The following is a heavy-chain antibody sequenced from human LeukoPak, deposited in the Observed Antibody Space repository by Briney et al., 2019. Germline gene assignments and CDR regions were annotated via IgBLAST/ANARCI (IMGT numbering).Heavy chain of an antibody. CDR3: ARAGAYCNGGSCYSGILDS. CDR1: GGSISSYY. Sequence: SETLTLTCTVSGGSISSYYWSWIRQPPGKGLGWIGYIYYSGSTNYNPSLKSRVTISVDTSKNQFSLKLRSETAADTAVYYCARAGAYCNGGSCYSGILDSWGQGTLVTVSS. D-gene: IGHD2-15*01. J-gene: IGHJ4*02. CDR2: IYYSGST. V-gene: IGHV4-59*01.